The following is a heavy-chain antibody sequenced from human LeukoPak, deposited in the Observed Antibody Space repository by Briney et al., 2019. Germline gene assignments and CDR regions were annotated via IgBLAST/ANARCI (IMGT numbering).Heavy chain of an antibody. J-gene: IGHJ3*02. Sequence: GGSLSLSCAASGFTFSDYYMSWIRQAPGKGLEWVSYISSSGSTIYYADPVKGRFTIPRDNAKNSLYLQMNSLRAEDTAVYYCARDFAAGNHDAFDIWGQGTMVTVSS. CDR1: GFTFSDYY. CDR3: ARDFAAGNHDAFDI. CDR2: ISSSGSTI. D-gene: IGHD6-13*01. V-gene: IGHV3-11*01.